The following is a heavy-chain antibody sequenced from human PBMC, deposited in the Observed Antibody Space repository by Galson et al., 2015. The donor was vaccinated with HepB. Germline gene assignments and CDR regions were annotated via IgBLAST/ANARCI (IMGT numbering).Heavy chain of an antibody. D-gene: IGHD3-10*01. J-gene: IGHJ1*01. CDR3: ARGLIYYGSGSPPAEYFQH. Sequence: SVKVSCKASGGTFSSYAISWVRQAPGQGLEWMGGIIPIFGTANYAQKFQGRVTITADESTSTAYMELSSLRSEDTAVYYCARGLIYYGSGSPPAEYFQHWGQGTLVTVSS. CDR1: GGTFSSYA. V-gene: IGHV1-69*13. CDR2: IIPIFGTA.